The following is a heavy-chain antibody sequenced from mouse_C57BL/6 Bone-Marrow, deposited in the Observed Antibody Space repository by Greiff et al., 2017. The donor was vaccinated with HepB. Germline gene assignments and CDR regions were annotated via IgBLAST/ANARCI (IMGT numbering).Heavy chain of an antibody. CDR3: AKGGLLRTLWYFDV. D-gene: IGHD1-1*01. Sequence: EVQLQQSGPELVKPGASVKISCKASGYTFTDYYMNWVKQSHGKSLEWIGDINPNNGGTSYNQKFKGKATLTVDKSSSTAYMELRSLTSEDSAVYYCAKGGLLRTLWYFDVWGTGTTVTVSS. J-gene: IGHJ1*03. V-gene: IGHV1-26*01. CDR2: INPNNGGT. CDR1: GYTFTDYY.